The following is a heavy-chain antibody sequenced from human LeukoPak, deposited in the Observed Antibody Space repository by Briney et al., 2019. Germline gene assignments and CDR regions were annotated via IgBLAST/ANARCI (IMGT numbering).Heavy chain of an antibody. Sequence: ASVKVSCKASGYTFTSYGISWVRQAPGQGLEWMGWISAYNGDTNYAQKLQGRVTMTTDTSTSTAYMELRSLRSDDTAVYYCARVRIAARLFDYWGQGTLVTVSS. J-gene: IGHJ4*02. V-gene: IGHV1-18*01. CDR3: ARVRIAARLFDY. CDR1: GYTFTSYG. D-gene: IGHD6-6*01. CDR2: ISAYNGDT.